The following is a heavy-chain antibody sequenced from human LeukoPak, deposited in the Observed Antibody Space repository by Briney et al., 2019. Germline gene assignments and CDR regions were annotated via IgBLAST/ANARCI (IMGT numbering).Heavy chain of an antibody. J-gene: IGHJ6*02. CDR1: GGSFSGYY. D-gene: IGHD1-26*01. CDR2: INHSGST. Sequence: SETLSLTCAVYGGSFSGYYWSWIRQPPGKGLEWIGEINHSGSTNYNPSLKSRVTISVDTSKNQFSLKLSSVTAADTAVYYCARGGRTPQNEEATALIWYYYYGMDVWGQGTTVTVSS. CDR3: ARGGRTPQNEEATALIWYYYYGMDV. V-gene: IGHV4-34*01.